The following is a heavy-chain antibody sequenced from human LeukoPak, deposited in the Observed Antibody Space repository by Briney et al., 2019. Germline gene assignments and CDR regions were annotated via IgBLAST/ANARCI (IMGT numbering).Heavy chain of an antibody. CDR3: ARGPLVTEQQLLP. J-gene: IGHJ5*02. Sequence: GGSLRLSCAASGFTVSSNYMSWVRQAPGKGLEWVSVIYSGGSTYYADSVKGRFTISRDNSKNTLYLQMNSLRAEDTAVYYCARGPLVTEQQLLPWGQGTLVTVSS. CDR2: IYSGGST. CDR1: GFTVSSNY. D-gene: IGHD6-13*01. V-gene: IGHV3-53*05.